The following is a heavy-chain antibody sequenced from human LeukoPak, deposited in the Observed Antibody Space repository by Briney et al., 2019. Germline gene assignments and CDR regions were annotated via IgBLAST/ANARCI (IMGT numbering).Heavy chain of an antibody. J-gene: IGHJ6*02. D-gene: IGHD3-9*01. CDR2: ISGSGGST. CDR1: GFTFSSYA. CDR3: ARDILTGYVHYYGMDV. Sequence: GGSLRLSCAASGFTFSSYAMSWVRQAPGKGLEWVSAISGSGGSTYYADSVKGRFTISRDNPKNTLYLQMNSLRAEDTAVYYCARDILTGYVHYYGMDVWGQGTTVTVSS. V-gene: IGHV3-23*01.